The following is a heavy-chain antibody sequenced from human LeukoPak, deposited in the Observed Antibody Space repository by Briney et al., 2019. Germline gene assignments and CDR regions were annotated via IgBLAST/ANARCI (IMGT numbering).Heavy chain of an antibody. V-gene: IGHV4-61*02. Sequence: SQTLSLTCTVSGGSISTGSYYWNWIRQPAGTGLEWIGRIYTSGSTYYNPSLKSRVTISVDTSKNQFSLKLSSVTAADTAVYYCARLNKPGWFDPWGQGTLVTVSS. CDR1: GGSISTGSYY. CDR3: ARLNKPGWFDP. CDR2: IYTSGST. J-gene: IGHJ5*02. D-gene: IGHD1-14*01.